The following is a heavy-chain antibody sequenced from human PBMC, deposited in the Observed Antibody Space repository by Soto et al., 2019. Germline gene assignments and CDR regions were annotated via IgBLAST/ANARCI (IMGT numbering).Heavy chain of an antibody. V-gene: IGHV3-33*01. Sequence: QVQLVESGGGVVQPGRSLRLSCAASGFTFSSYGMHWVRQAPGKGLEWVAVIWYDGSNKYYADSVKGRFTISRDNSKNTLYRQMNSLRAEDTAVYYWGRGGGGGLHAFDIWGQGTMVTVSS. D-gene: IGHD3-16*01. CDR2: IWYDGSNK. J-gene: IGHJ3*02. CDR3: GRGGGGGLHAFDI. CDR1: GFTFSSYG.